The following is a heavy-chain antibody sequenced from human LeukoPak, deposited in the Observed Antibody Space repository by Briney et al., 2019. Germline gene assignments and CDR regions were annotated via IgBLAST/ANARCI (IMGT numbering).Heavy chain of an antibody. CDR2: ISASGDTT. V-gene: IGHV3-23*01. Sequence: GGSLRLSCAASGFTFSSYAMSWVRQAPGKGLEWVSAISASGDTTYYSDSVTGRFTISRDNSKNTLYLQMNSLRAEDTAVYYCARASSYGFDYWGQGTLVTVSS. CDR1: GFTFSSYA. D-gene: IGHD5-18*01. CDR3: ARASSYGFDY. J-gene: IGHJ4*02.